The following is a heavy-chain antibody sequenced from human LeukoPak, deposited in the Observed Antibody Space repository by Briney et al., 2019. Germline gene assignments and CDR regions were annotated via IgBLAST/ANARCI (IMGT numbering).Heavy chain of an antibody. CDR3: AKDRSCTNDICHGDFDY. Sequence: PGGSLRLSCAASGFTFSSYAMHWVRQAPGKELEWVAVISYDGSNKYYADSVKGRFTISRDNSKNTLYLQMNSLRAEDTALYYCAKDRSCTNDICHGDFDYWGQGTLVTVSS. V-gene: IGHV3-30*04. J-gene: IGHJ4*02. CDR2: ISYDGSNK. D-gene: IGHD2-8*01. CDR1: GFTFSSYA.